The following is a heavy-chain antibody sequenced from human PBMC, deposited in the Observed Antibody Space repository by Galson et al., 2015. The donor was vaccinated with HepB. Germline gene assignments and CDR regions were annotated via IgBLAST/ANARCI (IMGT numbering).Heavy chain of an antibody. J-gene: IGHJ6*02. CDR3: TRLWNSGGSPYYYYGMDV. Sequence: SLRLSCAASGFTFSGSAMHWVRQASGKGLEWVGRIRSKANSYATAYAASVKGRFTISRDDSKNTAYLQMNSLKTEDTAVYYCTRLWNSGGSPYYYYGMDVWGQGTTVTASS. CDR1: GFTFSGSA. D-gene: IGHD2-15*01. V-gene: IGHV3-73*01. CDR2: IRSKANSYAT.